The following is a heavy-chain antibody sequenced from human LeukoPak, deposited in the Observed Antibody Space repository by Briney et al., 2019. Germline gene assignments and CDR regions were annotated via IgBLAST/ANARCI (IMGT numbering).Heavy chain of an antibody. CDR2: IIPIFGTA. CDR1: GGTFSSYA. V-gene: IGHV1-69*06. J-gene: IGHJ5*02. Sequence: ASVKVSCKASGGTFSSYAISWVRQAPGQGPEWMGGIIPIFGTANYAQKSQGRVTITADKSTSTAYMELSSLRSEDTAVYYCASQKSGWYEVHWFDPWGQGTLVTVSS. D-gene: IGHD6-19*01. CDR3: ASQKSGWYEVHWFDP.